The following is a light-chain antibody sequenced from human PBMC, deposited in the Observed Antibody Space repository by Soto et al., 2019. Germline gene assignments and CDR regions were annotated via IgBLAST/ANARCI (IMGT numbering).Light chain of an antibody. Sequence: HSALTQPPSASGSPGQSGTISCTGASSDVGGYNFVSWYQHHPGKAPRLMIYDVTQRPSGVPDRFSGSKSGNTASLTVSGLKVDDEAFYYCSSYAGSSIPVAFGGGTKLTVL. V-gene: IGLV2-8*01. CDR2: DVT. CDR1: SSDVGGYNF. CDR3: SSYAGSSIPVA. J-gene: IGLJ2*01.